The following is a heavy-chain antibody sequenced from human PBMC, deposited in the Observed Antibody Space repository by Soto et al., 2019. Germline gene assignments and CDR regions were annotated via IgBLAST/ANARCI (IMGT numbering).Heavy chain of an antibody. J-gene: IGHJ4*01. CDR1: GGSVSSNSAA. CDR2: TYYTSKWYN. CDR3: ARVSIIGSYSHFDY. D-gene: IGHD1-26*01. V-gene: IGHV6-1*01. Sequence: PSQTLSLTGVISGGSVSSNSAAWNLIGQSPSRGLEWLARTYYTSKWYNDYAVSVKSRITINADTSKNQFSLQLNSVTPEDTAVYYCARVSIIGSYSHFDYWGQGTLVTVSS.